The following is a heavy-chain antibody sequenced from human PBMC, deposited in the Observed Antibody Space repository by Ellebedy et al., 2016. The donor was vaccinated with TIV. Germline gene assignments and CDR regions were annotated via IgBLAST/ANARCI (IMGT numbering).Heavy chain of an antibody. J-gene: IGHJ3*02. D-gene: IGHD3-22*01. CDR2: INHSGST. CDR1: GGSFSGYY. V-gene: IGHV4-34*01. Sequence: SETLSLXCAVYGGSFSGYYWTWIRQPPGKGLEWIGEINHSGSTDYNPSLKSRVTISVDTSKNQFSLKLRSVTAADTAVYYCARYIYYDPPDAFDIWGQGTMVTVSS. CDR3: ARYIYYDPPDAFDI.